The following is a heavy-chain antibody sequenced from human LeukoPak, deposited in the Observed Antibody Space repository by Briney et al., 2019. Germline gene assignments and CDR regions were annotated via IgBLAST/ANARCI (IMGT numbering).Heavy chain of an antibody. D-gene: IGHD6-13*01. CDR2: ISYDGSNK. V-gene: IGHV3-30*04. CDR1: GFTFSSYA. J-gene: IGHJ4*02. CDR3: ARESGSSWYDTDPQNYFDY. Sequence: GGSLRLSCAASGFTFSSYAMHWVRQAPGKGLEWVAVISYDGSNKYYADSVKGRFTISRDNSKNTLYLQMNSLRAEDTAVYYCARESGSSWYDTDPQNYFDYWGQGTLVTVSS.